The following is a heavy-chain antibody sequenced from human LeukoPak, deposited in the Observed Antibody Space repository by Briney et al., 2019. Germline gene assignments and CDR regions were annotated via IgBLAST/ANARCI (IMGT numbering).Heavy chain of an antibody. D-gene: IGHD1-26*01. V-gene: IGHV3-53*01. CDR2: IYSGGST. J-gene: IGHJ4*02. Sequence: GGSLRLSCAASGFTVSSNYMTWVRQAPGKGLEWVAVIYSGGSTYYADSVKGRFTISRDNSKNTLYLQMNGLRAEDTAVYYCASGGMGVFENWGQGTLVTVSS. CDR1: GFTVSSNY. CDR3: ASGGMGVFEN.